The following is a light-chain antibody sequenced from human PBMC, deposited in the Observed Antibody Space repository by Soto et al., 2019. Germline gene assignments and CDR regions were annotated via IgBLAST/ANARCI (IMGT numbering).Light chain of an antibody. CDR3: QTWGTGIVV. CDR2: VDSDGSH. J-gene: IGLJ2*01. CDR1: SGHNNYA. Sequence: QSVLTQSPSASASLGASVKLTCTLNSGHNNYAITWQQQQPEKSPRYLMKVDSDGSHNKGGGIPDRFSGSSSGAERYLTISSLQSEDEADYSCQTWGTGIVVFGGGTKLTVL. V-gene: IGLV4-69*01.